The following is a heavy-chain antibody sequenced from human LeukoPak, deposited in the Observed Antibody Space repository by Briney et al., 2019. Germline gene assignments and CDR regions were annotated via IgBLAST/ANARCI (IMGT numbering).Heavy chain of an antibody. D-gene: IGHD1-26*01. Sequence: ASVKVSCKASGYTFTSYAMNWVRQAPGQGLEWMGWINTNTGNPTYAQGFTGRFVFSLDTSVSTAYLQISSLKAEDTAVYYCARGGVLEIPSAFDIWGQGTMVSVSS. CDR2: INTNTGNP. CDR1: GYTFTSYA. J-gene: IGHJ3*02. V-gene: IGHV7-4-1*02. CDR3: ARGGVLEIPSAFDI.